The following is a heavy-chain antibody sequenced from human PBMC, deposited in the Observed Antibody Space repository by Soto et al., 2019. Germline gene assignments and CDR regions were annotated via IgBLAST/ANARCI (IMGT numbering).Heavy chain of an antibody. CDR2: INHSGST. J-gene: IGHJ4*02. V-gene: IGHV4-34*01. D-gene: IGHD6-25*01. Sequence: PSGTLSLTCAVYGGAFSGYYWSWIRQRPGKGLEWIGEINHSGSTNYNPSLKSRVTISVDTSKNQFSLKLSSVTAADTAVYYCARIPQPRSAHAYYFDYWGQGTLVSVSS. CDR1: GGAFSGYY. CDR3: ARIPQPRSAHAYYFDY.